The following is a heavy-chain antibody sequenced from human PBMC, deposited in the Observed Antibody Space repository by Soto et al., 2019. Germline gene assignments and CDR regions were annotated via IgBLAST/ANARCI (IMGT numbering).Heavy chain of an antibody. J-gene: IGHJ6*02. CDR2: IIPMFGTP. D-gene: IGHD2-21*02. CDR1: GGSFSNYA. CDR3: TRGSTVTRESFYGMAV. V-gene: IGHV1-69*13. Sequence: AAVKLSCKTSGGSFSNYAFSWVRQAPGQGLEWMGAIIPMFGTPNYAQMFQGRITITADESTNTVYMDMSSLRSEDSAVYYCTRGSTVTRESFYGMAVWGQGTMVTVSS.